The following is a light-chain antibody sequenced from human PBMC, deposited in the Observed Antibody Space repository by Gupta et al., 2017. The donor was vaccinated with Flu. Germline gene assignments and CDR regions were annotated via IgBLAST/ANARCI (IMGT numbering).Light chain of an antibody. CDR3: QQRSILPGT. J-gene: IGKJ1*01. CDR1: QNIGGS. Sequence: VLTQSPDFQSVTPKEKVTITCRASQNIGGSLHWYQQKPEQSPELLIRYTSQSGSGVPSRFSGSGSGTDFTLTINSREAEDAATYYCQQRSILPGTFGQGTKVEIK. V-gene: IGKV6-21*01. CDR2: YTS.